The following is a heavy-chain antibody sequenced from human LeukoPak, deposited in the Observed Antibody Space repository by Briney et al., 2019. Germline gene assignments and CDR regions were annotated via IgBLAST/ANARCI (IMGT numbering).Heavy chain of an antibody. CDR1: GGSISSGGYS. J-gene: IGHJ4*02. CDR3: ARATSYYYDSSGYYYPMYYFDY. CDR2: IYYSGST. V-gene: IGHV4-30-4*07. Sequence: SETLSLTCAVSGGSISSGGYSWSWIRQPPGKGLEWIGYIYYSGSTYYNPSLKSRVTISVDTSKNQFSLKLSSVTAADTAVYYCARATSYYYDSSGYYYPMYYFDYWGQGTLVTVSS. D-gene: IGHD3-22*01.